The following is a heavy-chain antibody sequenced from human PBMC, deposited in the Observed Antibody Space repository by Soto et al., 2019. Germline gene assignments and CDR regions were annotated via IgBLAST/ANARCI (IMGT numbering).Heavy chain of an antibody. D-gene: IGHD6-6*01. V-gene: IGHV1-69*13. J-gene: IGHJ6*02. CDR2: IIPIFGTA. Sequence: ASVKVSCKASGGTFSSYAISWVRQAPGQGLEWMGGIIPIFGTANYAQKFQGRVTITADESTSTAYMELSSLRSEDTAVYYCAISSSSNHDYYYGMDVWGQGTTVTVSS. CDR1: GGTFSSYA. CDR3: AISSSSNHDYYYGMDV.